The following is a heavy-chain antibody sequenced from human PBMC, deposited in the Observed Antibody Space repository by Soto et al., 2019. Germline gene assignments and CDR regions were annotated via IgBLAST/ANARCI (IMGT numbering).Heavy chain of an antibody. J-gene: IGHJ4*02. Sequence: QVQLQESGPGRVKPSETLSLTCTVSGGSISSYYWSWIRQPAGKGLEWIGRIYTSGSTNYNPSLKSRVTMSVDTSKNQFSLKLSSVTAADTAVYYCARDGYSSGWYYFDYWGQGTLVTVSS. V-gene: IGHV4-4*07. CDR1: GGSISSYY. D-gene: IGHD6-19*01. CDR2: IYTSGST. CDR3: ARDGYSSGWYYFDY.